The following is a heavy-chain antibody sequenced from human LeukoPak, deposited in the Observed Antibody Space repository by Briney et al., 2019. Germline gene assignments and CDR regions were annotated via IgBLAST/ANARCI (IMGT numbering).Heavy chain of an antibody. D-gene: IGHD6-6*01. CDR3: AKHSGSNHLDY. Sequence: GGSLRLSCAASGFTFSSYAMSWVRQAPGKGLEWVSAISGSGGSTYYADSVKGRFTISRDNPKNTLYLQMNSLRAEDTAIYYCAKHSGSNHLDYWGQGTLVTVSS. V-gene: IGHV3-23*01. CDR2: ISGSGGST. CDR1: GFTFSSYA. J-gene: IGHJ4*02.